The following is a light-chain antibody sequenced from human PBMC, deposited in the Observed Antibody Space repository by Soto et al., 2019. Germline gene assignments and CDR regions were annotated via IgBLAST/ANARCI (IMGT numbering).Light chain of an antibody. J-gene: IGKJ3*01. CDR2: YAS. CDR3: QHYSNWPPT. CDR1: ESVHRN. V-gene: IGKV3-15*01. Sequence: EVVMTQSPATLSASPGERVTLSCRASESVHRNLAWYQQKPGQGPSLLIYYASTRATGVPDRFTGSGSGTEFTLTISSLQSEDFGVYHCQHYSNWPPTFGPGTKVEIK.